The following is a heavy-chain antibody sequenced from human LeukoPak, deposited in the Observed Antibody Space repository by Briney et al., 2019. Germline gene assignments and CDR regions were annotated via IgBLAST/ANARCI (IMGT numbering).Heavy chain of an antibody. J-gene: IGHJ4*02. CDR2: ISGSGGST. CDR1: GFTFSSYA. D-gene: IGHD6-19*01. V-gene: IGHV3-23*01. Sequence: GGSLRLSCAASGFTFSSYAMSWVRQAPGKGLEWVSAISGSGGSTYYADSVKGRFTISRDNSKNTLYLQMNSLRAEDTAVYYCARDRYSSGWYGDFDCWGRGTLVTVSS. CDR3: ARDRYSSGWYGDFDC.